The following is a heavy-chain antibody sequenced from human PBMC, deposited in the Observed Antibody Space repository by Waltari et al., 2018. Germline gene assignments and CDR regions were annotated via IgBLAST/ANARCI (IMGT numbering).Heavy chain of an antibody. V-gene: IGHV4-4*08. D-gene: IGHD6-13*01. CDR1: GGSISSHY. CDR3: ARETIAAAVPYYYSYGMDV. Sequence: QVKLQESGPGLVKPSETLSLTCTVSGGSISSHYWSWIRQPTGKGLEWIGYIYSSGSTNYNPSLKSRVTISVDTSKNQFSLKLSSVTAADPAVYYCARETIAAAVPYYYSYGMDVWGQGTTVTVSS. CDR2: IYSSGST. J-gene: IGHJ6*02.